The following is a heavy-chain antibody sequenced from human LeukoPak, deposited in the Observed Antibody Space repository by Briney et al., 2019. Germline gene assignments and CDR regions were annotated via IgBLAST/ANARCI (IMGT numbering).Heavy chain of an antibody. CDR2: ISYDGSNK. J-gene: IGHJ4*02. Sequence: SCKASGYTFTSYGMHWVRQAPGKGLEWVAVISYDGSNKYYADSVKGRFTISRDNSKNTLYLQMNSLRAEDTAVYYCANEQWPYYFDYWGQGTLVTVSS. V-gene: IGHV3-30*18. D-gene: IGHD6-19*01. CDR3: ANEQWPYYFDY. CDR1: GYTFTSYG.